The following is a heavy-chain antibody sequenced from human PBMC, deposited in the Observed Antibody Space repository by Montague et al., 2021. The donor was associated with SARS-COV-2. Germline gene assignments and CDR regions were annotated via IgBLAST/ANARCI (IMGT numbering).Heavy chain of an antibody. D-gene: IGHD3-16*01. CDR2: VYYRGNT. Sequence: SETLSLTCTVSGGVISSGKWTWNRPAPQKEQEWVCFVYYRGNTYYNPSLRGRVTISVDTSSNHFSLTLSSVTAADTAIYYCARHYDHSSRVDSWGQGTLVTVSS. CDR1: GGVISSGK. CDR3: ARHYDHSSRVDS. V-gene: IGHV4-59*08. J-gene: IGHJ4*02.